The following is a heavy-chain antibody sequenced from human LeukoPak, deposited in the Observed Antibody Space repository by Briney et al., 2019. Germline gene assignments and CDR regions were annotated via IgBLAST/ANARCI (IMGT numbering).Heavy chain of an antibody. CDR1: GFTFSDYY. CDR3: ARRLGRYYYDSH. V-gene: IGHV3-11*04. J-gene: IGHJ4*02. CDR2: ISSSGSTI. Sequence: KPGGSLRLSCAASGFTFSDYYMSWIRQAPGKGLERVSYISSSGSTIYYADSVKGRFTISRDNAKNSLYLQINSLRAEDTAVYYCARRLGRYYYDSHWGQGTLVTVSS. D-gene: IGHD3-22*01.